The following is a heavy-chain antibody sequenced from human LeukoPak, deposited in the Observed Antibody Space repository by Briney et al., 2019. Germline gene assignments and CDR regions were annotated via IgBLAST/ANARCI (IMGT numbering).Heavy chain of an antibody. V-gene: IGHV3-23*01. J-gene: IGHJ4*02. D-gene: IGHD3-10*01. CDR3: AKGADPITMVRGVIRH. CDR2: ISGSGGST. Sequence: GGSLRLSCAASGFTFSSYAMSWVRQAPGKGLEWVSAISGSGGSTYYADSVKGRFTISRDNSKNALYLQMNSLRAEDTAVYYCAKGADPITMVRGVIRHWGQGTLVTVSS. CDR1: GFTFSSYA.